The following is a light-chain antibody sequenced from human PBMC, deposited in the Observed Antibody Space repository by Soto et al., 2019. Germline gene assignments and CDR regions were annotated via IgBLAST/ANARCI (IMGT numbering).Light chain of an antibody. CDR1: SSDVGSYDL. CDR2: EVS. V-gene: IGLV2-23*02. J-gene: IGLJ1*01. CDR3: CSYSGSRKV. Sequence: QSVLTQPASVSGSPGQSITISCTGTSSDVGSYDLVSWYQQHPGKAPRLMIYEVSKRPSGISNRFSGSKSGNTASLTTSGLKADDEADYFCCSYSGSRKVFGTGTKVXVL.